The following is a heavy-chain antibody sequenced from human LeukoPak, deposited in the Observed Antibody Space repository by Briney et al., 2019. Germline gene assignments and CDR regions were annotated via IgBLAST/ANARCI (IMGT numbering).Heavy chain of an antibody. CDR1: RFTFREYS. CDR2: IRSNGRDT. Sequence: GGSLRLSCAASRFTFREYSMSWVRQAPGKGLEWVSNIRSNGRDTYYIDSVKGRFTISRDNSKNTVYLEMSSLRVEDTGVYYCAKGGYTTWFDPWGQGTLVTVSS. CDR3: AKGGYTTWFDP. D-gene: IGHD2-15*01. V-gene: IGHV3-23*01. J-gene: IGHJ5*02.